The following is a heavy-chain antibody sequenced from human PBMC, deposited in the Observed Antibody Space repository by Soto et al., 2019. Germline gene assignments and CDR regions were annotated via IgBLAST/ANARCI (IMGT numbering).Heavy chain of an antibody. CDR3: ARVDCGGDCYSAYHFDY. CDR1: GYTFTSYG. Sequence: ASVKVSCKASGYTFTSYGISWVRQAPRQGLEWMGWTSAYNGNTNYAQKLQGRVTMTTDTSTSTAYMELRSLRSDDTAVYYCARVDCGGDCYSAYHFDYWGQGTLVTVSS. J-gene: IGHJ4*02. V-gene: IGHV1-18*04. D-gene: IGHD2-21*02. CDR2: TSAYNGNT.